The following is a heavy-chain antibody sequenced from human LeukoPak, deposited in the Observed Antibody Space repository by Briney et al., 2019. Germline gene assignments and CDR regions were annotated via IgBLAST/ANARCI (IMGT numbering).Heavy chain of an antibody. CDR1: GFTFSSYS. J-gene: IGHJ6*03. CDR3: ARDSFGSGYDFYYYYYMDV. V-gene: IGHV3-21*01. D-gene: IGHD5-12*01. CDR2: ISSSSSYI. Sequence: GGSLRLSCAASGFTFSSYSMNWVRQAPGKGLEWVSSISSSSSYIYYADSVKGRFTISRDNAKNSLYLQMNSLRAEDTAVYYCARDSFGSGYDFYYYYYMDVWSKGTTVTVSS.